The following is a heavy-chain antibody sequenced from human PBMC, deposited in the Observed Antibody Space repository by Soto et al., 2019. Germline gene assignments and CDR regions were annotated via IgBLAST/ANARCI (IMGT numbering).Heavy chain of an antibody. CDR1: GGSISSDWYD. CDR2: IYYSGTT. CDR3: ARGRGYSYGPYYFDD. D-gene: IGHD5-18*01. Sequence: TLSLTWTVSGGSISSDWYDWSWFRQLPGKVLEWIGDIYYSGTTYHNPSLRSRLTISGDASKNQFSLKLSSVTDADTALYYCARGRGYSYGPYYFDDWGQGTLVTVSS. J-gene: IGHJ4*02. V-gene: IGHV4-31*02.